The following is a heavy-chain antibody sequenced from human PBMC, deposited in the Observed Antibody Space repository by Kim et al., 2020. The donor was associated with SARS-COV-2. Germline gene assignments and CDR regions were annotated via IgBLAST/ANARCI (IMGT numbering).Heavy chain of an antibody. CDR3: ARDGYGIAAAGTQTNCYYSGMDV. J-gene: IGHJ6*02. CDR2: TYYRSKWYN. Sequence: SQTLSLTCAISGDSVSSNSAAWNWIRQSPSRGLEWLGRTYYRSKWYNDYAVSVKSRITINPDTSKNQFSLQLNSVTPEDTAVYYCARDGYGIAAAGTQTNCYYSGMDVWGQGTTVTVSS. D-gene: IGHD6-13*01. CDR1: GDSVSSNSAA. V-gene: IGHV6-1*01.